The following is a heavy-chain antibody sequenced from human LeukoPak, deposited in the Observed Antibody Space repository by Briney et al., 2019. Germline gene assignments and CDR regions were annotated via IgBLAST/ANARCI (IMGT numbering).Heavy chain of an antibody. J-gene: IGHJ3*02. D-gene: IGHD3-22*01. V-gene: IGHV1-2*02. CDR1: GYTFTGYY. CDR3: ARGSWESSGYYYVGAFDI. Sequence: ASVKVSCKASGYTFTGYYIHWVRQAPGQGLEWMGWINPDSGATNCAQKFQGRVTMTRDTSISTAYMELSSLRSEDTAVYYCARGSWESSGYYYVGAFDIWGQGTMVTVSS. CDR2: INPDSGAT.